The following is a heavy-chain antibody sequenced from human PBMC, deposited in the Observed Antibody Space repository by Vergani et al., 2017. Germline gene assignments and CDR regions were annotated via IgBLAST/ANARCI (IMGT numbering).Heavy chain of an antibody. CDR1: GGSISSYY. D-gene: IGHD3-10*01. V-gene: IGHV4-4*07. J-gene: IGHJ4*02. CDR2: IYTSGST. Sequence: QVQLQESGPGLVKPSENLSLTCTVSGGSISSYYWSWIRQPAGKGLEWIGRIYTSGSTNYNPSLQSRVTMSVDTSKNQFSLKLSSVTAADTAVYYCARVYYGSGKEYFDYWGQGTLVTVSS. CDR3: ARVYYGSGKEYFDY.